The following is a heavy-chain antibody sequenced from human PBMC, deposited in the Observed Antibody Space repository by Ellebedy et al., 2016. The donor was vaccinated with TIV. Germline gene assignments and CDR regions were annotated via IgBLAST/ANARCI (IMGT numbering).Heavy chain of an antibody. Sequence: GESLKISCAASGFTFSSYWMSWVRQAPGKGLEWVSSINTGGSYKSYAAAVKGRFTISRDNAKNSLYLQMNSLRAEDTAVYYCAGGISVAGTSLGFWGQGTLVTVSS. CDR3: AGGISVAGTSLGF. CDR2: INTGGSYK. D-gene: IGHD6-19*01. CDR1: GFTFSSYW. J-gene: IGHJ4*02. V-gene: IGHV3-21*04.